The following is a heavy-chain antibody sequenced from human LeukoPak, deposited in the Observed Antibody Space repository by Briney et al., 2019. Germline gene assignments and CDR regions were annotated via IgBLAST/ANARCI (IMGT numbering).Heavy chain of an antibody. V-gene: IGHV3-48*01. D-gene: IGHD6-19*01. Sequence: GGSLRLSCAASGFTFTDAWMSWVRQAPGKGLEWVSYISSSSSTIYYADSVKGRFTISRDNAKNSLYLQMNSLRAEDTAVYYCARNRLVAVAGNDYWGQGTLVTVSS. CDR1: GFTFTDAW. J-gene: IGHJ4*02. CDR3: ARNRLVAVAGNDY. CDR2: ISSSSSTI.